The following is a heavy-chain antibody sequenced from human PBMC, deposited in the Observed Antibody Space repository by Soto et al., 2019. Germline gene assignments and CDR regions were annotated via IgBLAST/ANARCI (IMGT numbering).Heavy chain of an antibody. J-gene: IGHJ4*02. D-gene: IGHD2-15*01. V-gene: IGHV4-30-4*01. Sequence: QVQLQESGPGLVKPSQTLSRTCTVTGGCISSGNYYWSWIRQPPGKGLEWIGFISYSGSTYYSTSLKVRLTLTVDTSKTQFSLHLSFVTASETAVYYCATMGTPATGLYFFDYWGQGSLVTFSA. CDR1: GGCISSGNYY. CDR3: ATMGTPATGLYFFDY. CDR2: ISYSGST.